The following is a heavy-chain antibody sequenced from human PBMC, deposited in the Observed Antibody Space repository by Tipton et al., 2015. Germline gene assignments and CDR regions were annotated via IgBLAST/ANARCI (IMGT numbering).Heavy chain of an antibody. J-gene: IGHJ1*01. CDR2: VFVPGST. D-gene: IGHD4-17*01. CDR1: GASVSSGFYY. CDR3: ARGQDETTSGEYFTH. V-gene: IGHV4-61*01. Sequence: TLSLTCSVSGASVSSGFYYWTWIRQPPGKGLEWIGYVFVPGSTNFNPSLRSRVTISVDTPKTQFSLDLMSVTAADTAMYYCARGQDETTSGEYFTHWGQGTLVTVSS.